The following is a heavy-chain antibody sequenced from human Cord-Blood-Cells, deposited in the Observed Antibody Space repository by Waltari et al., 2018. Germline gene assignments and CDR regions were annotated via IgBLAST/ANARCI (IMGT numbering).Heavy chain of an antibody. CDR1: GFTFSSYW. CDR2: IKQDGSEK. D-gene: IGHD6-6*01. Sequence: EVQLVESGGGLVQPGGSLRLSCAASGFTFSSYWMSWVCQAPGKGLEWVANIKQDGSEKYYVDSVKGRFTISRDNAKNSLYLQMNSLRAEDTAVYYCARGGKTSIAARPGAFDIWGQGTMVTVSS. CDR3: ARGGKTSIAARPGAFDI. V-gene: IGHV3-7*01. J-gene: IGHJ3*02.